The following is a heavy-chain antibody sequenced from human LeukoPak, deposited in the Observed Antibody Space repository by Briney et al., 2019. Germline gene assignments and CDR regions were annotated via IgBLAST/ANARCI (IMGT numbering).Heavy chain of an antibody. CDR3: ARDIEDIVVVPAAYYYYYYMDV. J-gene: IGHJ6*03. D-gene: IGHD2-2*01. V-gene: IGHV3-20*04. CDR2: INWNGGST. Sequence: GGSLRISCAASGFTFDDYGMSWVRQAPGKGLEWVSGINWNGGSTGYADSVKGRFTISRDNAKNSLYLQMNSLRAEDTALYYCARDIEDIVVVPAAYYYYYYMDVWGKGTMVTVSS. CDR1: GFTFDDYG.